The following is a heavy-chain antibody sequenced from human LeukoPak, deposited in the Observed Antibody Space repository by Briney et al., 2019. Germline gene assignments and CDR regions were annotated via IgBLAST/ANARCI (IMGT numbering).Heavy chain of an antibody. D-gene: IGHD3-10*01. Sequence: PSETLSLTCTVSGGSISTSSYYWGWLRQPPGKGLEWIGNFYYSGSTYYNPSLTSRVTISVDTSKNQFSLKLGSVTAADTAVYYCARDGKNYYGSGRFYWGQGTLVTVSS. CDR1: GGSISTSSYY. CDR3: ARDGKNYYGSGRFY. CDR2: FYYSGST. V-gene: IGHV4-39*07. J-gene: IGHJ4*02.